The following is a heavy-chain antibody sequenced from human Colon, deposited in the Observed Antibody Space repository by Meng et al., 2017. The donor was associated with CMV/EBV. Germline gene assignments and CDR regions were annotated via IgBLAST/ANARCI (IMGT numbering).Heavy chain of an antibody. CDR1: GFTFSNYA. J-gene: IGHJ6*02. V-gene: IGHV3-21*01. CDR3: VRDRGAMDV. D-gene: IGHD3-10*01. Sequence: GESLKISCAASGFTFSNYAISWVRQAPGKGLEWVSSISSSGSFIYYADSVKGRFTISRDNAKDSVVLQMNSLRVKDTALYYCVRDRGAMDVWGQGTTVTVSS. CDR2: ISSSGSFI.